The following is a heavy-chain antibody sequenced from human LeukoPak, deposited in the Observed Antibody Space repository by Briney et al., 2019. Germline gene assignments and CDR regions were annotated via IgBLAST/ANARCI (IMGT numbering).Heavy chain of an antibody. CDR1: GYTFTSYG. V-gene: IGHV1-18*01. D-gene: IGHD3-10*01. CDR2: ISADNGNT. CDR3: ARGRGNYYGSGSYSPFDY. Sequence: GAAVKVSCKASGYTFTSYGISWVRQAPGQGLAWMGWISADNGNTNYAQKLQGRVTMTTDTSTSTAYMELRSLRSDDTAVYYCARGRGNYYGSGSYSPFDYWGQGTLVTVSS. J-gene: IGHJ4*02.